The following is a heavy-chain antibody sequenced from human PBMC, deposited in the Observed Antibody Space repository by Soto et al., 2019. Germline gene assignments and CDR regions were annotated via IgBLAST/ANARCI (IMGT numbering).Heavy chain of an antibody. Sequence: VKVSCNASGGTFSSYAISWVRQAPGQGLEWMGGIIPIFGTANYAQKFQGRVTITADESTSTAYMELSSLRSEDTAVYYCASEREGHYHASSGYSGNDAVDLRG. CDR3: ASEREGHYHASSGYSGNDAVDL. CDR2: IIPIFGTA. V-gene: IGHV1-69*01. D-gene: IGHD3-22*01. J-gene: IGHJ3*01. CDR1: GGTFSSYA.